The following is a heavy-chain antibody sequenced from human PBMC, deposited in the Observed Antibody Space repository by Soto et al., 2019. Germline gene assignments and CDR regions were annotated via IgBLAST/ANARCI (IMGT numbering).Heavy chain of an antibody. CDR2: IYHSGST. Sequence: SETLSLTCTVSGYSISSGYYWGWIRQPPGKGLEWIGSIYHSGSTYNNPSLKSQVTISVDTSKNQFSLKLSSVTAADTAVYYCARDAMTTVTTFDYWGQGTLVTVSS. J-gene: IGHJ4*02. CDR3: ARDAMTTVTTFDY. D-gene: IGHD4-17*01. CDR1: GYSISSGYY. V-gene: IGHV4-38-2*02.